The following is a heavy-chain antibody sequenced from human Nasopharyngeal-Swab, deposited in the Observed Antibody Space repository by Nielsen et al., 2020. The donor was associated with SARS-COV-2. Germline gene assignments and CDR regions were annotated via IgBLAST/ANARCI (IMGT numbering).Heavy chain of an antibody. CDR3: AREGGDYFDY. Sequence: GESLKISCAASGFTFSSYGMHWVRQAPGKGLEWVAVISYDGSNKYYADSVKGRFTISRDNSKNTLYLQMNSLRAEDTAVYYCAREGGDYFDYWGQGTLVTVSS. CDR2: ISYDGSNK. CDR1: GFTFSSYG. D-gene: IGHD4-17*01. J-gene: IGHJ4*02. V-gene: IGHV3-30*03.